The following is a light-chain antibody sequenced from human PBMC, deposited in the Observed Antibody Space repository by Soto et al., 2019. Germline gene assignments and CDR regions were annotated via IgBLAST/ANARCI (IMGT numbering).Light chain of an antibody. CDR1: QSVSSSY. J-gene: IGKJ1*01. Sequence: EIVLTQSPGTLSLSPGERATLSCRASQSVSSSYLAWYQQKPGQAPRLLIYGASSRATGIPDRFSGSGSGTDSTLTISRLEPEDFAVYYCQQYGSSPGTFGQGTKVKIK. CDR3: QQYGSSPGT. CDR2: GAS. V-gene: IGKV3-20*01.